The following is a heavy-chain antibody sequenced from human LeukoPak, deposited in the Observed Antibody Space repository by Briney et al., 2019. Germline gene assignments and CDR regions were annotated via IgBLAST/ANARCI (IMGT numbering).Heavy chain of an antibody. V-gene: IGHV4-31*03. D-gene: IGHD3-3*01. CDR3: ARAETYYDFWSGRIAAFDI. J-gene: IGHJ3*02. CDR1: GGSISSGGYY. Sequence: SQTLSLTCTVSGGSISSGGYYWSWIRQHPGKGQEWIGYIYYSGSTYYNPSLKSRVTISVDTSKNQFSLKLSSVTAADTAVYYCARAETYYDFWSGRIAAFDIWGQGTMVTVSS. CDR2: IYYSGST.